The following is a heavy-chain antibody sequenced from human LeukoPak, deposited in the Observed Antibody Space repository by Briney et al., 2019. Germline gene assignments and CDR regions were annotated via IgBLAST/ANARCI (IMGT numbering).Heavy chain of an antibody. J-gene: IGHJ4*02. CDR3: TTYGSGRKFDY. CDR1: GFTFSNSW. V-gene: IGHV3-15*04. Sequence: GGSLRLSCAASGFTFSNSWMTWVRQIPGKGLEWVGRIESKTDGGTTDYAAPVKGRFTISRDDSTNTLYLQMNSLKSEDTAVYYCTTYGSGRKFDYWGQGILVTVSS. D-gene: IGHD3-10*01. CDR2: IESKTDGGTT.